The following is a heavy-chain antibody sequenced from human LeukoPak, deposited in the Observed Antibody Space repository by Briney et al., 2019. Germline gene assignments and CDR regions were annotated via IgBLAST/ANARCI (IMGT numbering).Heavy chain of an antibody. J-gene: IGHJ4*02. CDR3: AKGLYCTNGVCYTIGGYFDY. CDR2: ISGSGGST. V-gene: IGHV3-23*01. Sequence: PGASLRLSCAASGFTFSSYAMSWVRQAPGKGLERVSAISGSGGSTYYADSVKGRFTISRDNSKNTPYLQMNSLRAEDTAVYYCAKGLYCTNGVCYTIGGYFDYWGQGTLVTVSS. D-gene: IGHD2-8*01. CDR1: GFTFSSYA.